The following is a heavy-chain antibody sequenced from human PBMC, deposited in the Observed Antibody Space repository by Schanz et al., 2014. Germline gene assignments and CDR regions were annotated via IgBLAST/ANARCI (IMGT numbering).Heavy chain of an antibody. CDR2: ISYDGSHK. D-gene: IGHD6-13*01. Sequence: VQLVECGGGLVQPGRSLRLSCAASGFTFSNFAIHWVRQAPGKGLEWVAVISYDGSHKDYADSVKGRFTISRDNSKNTLYLQMNSLRAEDTAVYYCARDRQQLVGRIGYYYGMDVWGQGTTVTGSS. CDR3: ARDRQQLVGRIGYYYGMDV. V-gene: IGHV3-30*04. CDR1: GFTFSNFA. J-gene: IGHJ6*02.